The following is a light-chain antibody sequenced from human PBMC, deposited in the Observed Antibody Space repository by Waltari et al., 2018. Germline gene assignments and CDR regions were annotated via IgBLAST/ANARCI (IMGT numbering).Light chain of an antibody. CDR2: GAS. CDR1: QSVSSSS. CDR3: QQYGSSPFT. V-gene: IGKV3-20*01. Sequence: EIVLTQSPGTLSLSPGERATLSCRASQSVSSSSLAWYQQKPGQAPRLLIYGASSRATGIPDRFSGSVSGTDFTLTISRLEPEDFAVYYCQQYGSSPFTFGPGTKVDIK. J-gene: IGKJ3*01.